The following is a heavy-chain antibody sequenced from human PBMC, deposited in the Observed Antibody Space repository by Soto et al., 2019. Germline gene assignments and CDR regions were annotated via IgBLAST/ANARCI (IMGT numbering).Heavy chain of an antibody. V-gene: IGHV4-59*08. CDR2: IYYSGSA. CDR1: GGSISSYY. CDR3: ARLWGWFGDY. J-gene: IGHJ4*02. Sequence: QVQLQESGPGLVKPSETLSLTCTVSGGSISSYYWSWIRQPPGKGLEWIGYIYYSGSANYNPSLRGRVTISVDTSKNQFSRKLSSVTAADTAVYYCARLWGWFGDYWGQGTLVTVSS. D-gene: IGHD3-10*01.